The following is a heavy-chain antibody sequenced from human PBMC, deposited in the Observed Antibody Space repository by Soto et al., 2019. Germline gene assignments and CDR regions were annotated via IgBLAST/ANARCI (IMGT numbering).Heavy chain of an antibody. CDR1: GFTFSTYG. CDR3: AKGAVTTSLYYFDY. CDR2: ISNDGSEK. D-gene: IGHD4-17*01. J-gene: IGHJ4*02. Sequence: QVQLVESGGGVVQPGRSLRLSCAASGFTFSTYGIHWVRRAPGKGLEWVAVISNDGSEKYYAGSVKGRFTISRDNSKNKLYLQMNSLRAEDTDVYYCAKGAVTTSLYYFDYWGQGTLVTVSS. V-gene: IGHV3-30*18.